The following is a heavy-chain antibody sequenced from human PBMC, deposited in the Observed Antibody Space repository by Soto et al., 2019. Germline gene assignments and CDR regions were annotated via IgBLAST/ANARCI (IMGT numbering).Heavy chain of an antibody. D-gene: IGHD3-9*01. CDR2: INHSGST. V-gene: IGHV4-34*01. J-gene: IGHJ6*03. CDR3: ARRELRYFDWLPNNYCNRDV. CDR1: GGSFSGYY. Sequence: QVQLQQWGAGLLKPSETLSLTCAVYGGSFSGYYWSWIRQPPGKGLEWIGEINHSGSTNYNPSLKSRVTISGDTSKNQCPLKLSSVTAADTAVYYGARRELRYFDWLPNNYCNRDVWGKGTTVTVSS.